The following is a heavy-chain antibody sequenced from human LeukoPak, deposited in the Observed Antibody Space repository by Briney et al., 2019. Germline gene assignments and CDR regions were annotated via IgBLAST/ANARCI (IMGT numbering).Heavy chain of an antibody. J-gene: IGHJ4*02. CDR2: IDPNSGGT. CDR3: AREYYYGSGNYYNRIDY. D-gene: IGHD3-10*01. V-gene: IGHV1-2*02. CDR1: GYTFTGYY. Sequence: VASVKVSCKASGYTFTGYYMHWVRQAPGQGLEWMGWIDPNSGGTNYAQKFQGRVTMTRDTSISTAYMVLNRLRPDDTAVYYCAREYYYGSGNYYNRIDYWGQGTLVTVSS.